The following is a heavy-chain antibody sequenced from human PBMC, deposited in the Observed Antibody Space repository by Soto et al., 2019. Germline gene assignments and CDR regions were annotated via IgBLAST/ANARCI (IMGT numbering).Heavy chain of an antibody. V-gene: IGHV3-23*01. J-gene: IGHJ4*02. Sequence: LRLSCSASGXTFSSYAMSWVRQAPGKGLEWVSAISGSGGSTYYADSVKGRFTISRDNSKNTLYLQMNSLRAEDTAVYYCAKALLIAAAGNVDYWGQGTLVTVSS. D-gene: IGHD6-13*01. CDR3: AKALLIAAAGNVDY. CDR2: ISGSGGST. CDR1: GXTFSSYA.